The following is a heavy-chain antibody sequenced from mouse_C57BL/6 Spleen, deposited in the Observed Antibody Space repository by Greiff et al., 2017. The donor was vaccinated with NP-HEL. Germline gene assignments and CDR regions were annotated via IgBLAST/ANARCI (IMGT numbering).Heavy chain of an antibody. V-gene: IGHV14-4*01. J-gene: IGHJ4*01. CDR2: IDPENGDT. CDR1: GFNITDDY. D-gene: IGHD2-3*01. CDR3: TTSGYDGYSKMDY. Sequence: EVQLQQSGAELVRPGASVKLSCTASGFNITDDYMHWVKQRPEQGLEWIGWIDPENGDTEYASKFQGKATITADTSSNTAYLQLSSLTSEDTAVYYCTTSGYDGYSKMDYWGQGTSVTVSS.